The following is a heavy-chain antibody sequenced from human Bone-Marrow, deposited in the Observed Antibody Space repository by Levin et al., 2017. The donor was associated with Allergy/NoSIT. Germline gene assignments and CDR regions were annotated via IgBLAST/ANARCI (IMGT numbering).Heavy chain of an antibody. V-gene: IGHV4-31*03. CDR3: ASLYGYSFDY. CDR2: ISYRGST. J-gene: IGHJ4*02. CDR1: GVSISSAGYH. D-gene: IGHD4-17*01. Sequence: SETLSLTCTVSGVSISSAGYHWIWIRQYPGMGLEWIGYISYRGSTYFNPSLESRLTMSIDTSEQHFSLNLTSVSAADTAIYYCASLYGYSFDYWGQGALVTVSS.